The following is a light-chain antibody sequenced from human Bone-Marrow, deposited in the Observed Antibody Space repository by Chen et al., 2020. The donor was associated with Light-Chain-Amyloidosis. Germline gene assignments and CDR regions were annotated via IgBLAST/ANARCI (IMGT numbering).Light chain of an antibody. J-gene: IGKJ4*01. CDR1: QDVDGH. CDR2: DVS. Sequence: DIQMTQSPSSLSASVGDRVTITCQASQDVDGHLNWFQQRPGKAPKLLIYDVSNLEGGVPSTFSGSGSGTHFTLVISSLQPEDIATYYCQQYEDPPLTFGGGTKVEIE. V-gene: IGKV1-33*01. CDR3: QQYEDPPLT.